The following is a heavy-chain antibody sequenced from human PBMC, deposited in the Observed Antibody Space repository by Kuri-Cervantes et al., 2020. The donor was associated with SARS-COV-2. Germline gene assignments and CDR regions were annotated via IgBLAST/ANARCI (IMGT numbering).Heavy chain of an antibody. Sequence: GGSLRLSCAASGFTFSSYAMHRVRQAPGKGLEWVAVISYDGSNKYYADSVKGRFTISRDNSKNTLYLQMNSLRSEDTAVYYCAREGYYDSSGNYAATGMDVWGKGTTVTVSS. D-gene: IGHD3-22*01. V-gene: IGHV3-30-3*01. J-gene: IGHJ6*03. CDR2: ISYDGSNK. CDR3: AREGYYDSSGNYAATGMDV. CDR1: GFTFSSYA.